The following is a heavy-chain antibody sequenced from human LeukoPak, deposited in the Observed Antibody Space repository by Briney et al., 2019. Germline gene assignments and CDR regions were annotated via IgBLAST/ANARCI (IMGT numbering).Heavy chain of an antibody. Sequence: PSETLSLTCTVSGDSISKNNYFWAWIRQPPGKGLESIGTLYYSGGTYFNPSLKSRVTISVDTSKNQFSLKLSSVTAADTAVYYCAKVGATYYYYYGMDVWGQGTTVTVSS. V-gene: IGHV4-39*07. CDR2: LYYSGGT. CDR3: AKVGATYYYYYGMDV. J-gene: IGHJ6*02. D-gene: IGHD1-26*01. CDR1: GDSISKNNYF.